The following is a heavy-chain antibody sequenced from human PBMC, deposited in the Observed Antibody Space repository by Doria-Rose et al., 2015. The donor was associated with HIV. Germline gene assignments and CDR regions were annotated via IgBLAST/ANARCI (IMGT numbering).Heavy chain of an antibody. CDR2: ISWDSGAK. CDR3: AKAPIIGPKYYFYMDV. CDR1: GFSFESYA. J-gene: IGHJ6*03. V-gene: IGHV3-9*01. Sequence: VQLQESGGSLVQPGRSLRLSCVGSGFSFESYAMHWVRLAPGKGLEWVAGISWDSGAKGNADSVEGRFTISRDNAKKSVYLEMRSLRPEDTAFYYCAKAPIIGPKYYFYMDVWGKGTSVTVSS. D-gene: IGHD3-3*01.